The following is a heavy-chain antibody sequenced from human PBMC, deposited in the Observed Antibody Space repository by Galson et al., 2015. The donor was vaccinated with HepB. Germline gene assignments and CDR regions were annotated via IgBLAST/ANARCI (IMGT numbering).Heavy chain of an antibody. D-gene: IGHD1-1*01. J-gene: IGHJ4*02. Sequence: SLRLSCAASGFIFSTYAMSWVRQAPGKGLEWVSDISGSGGDTYYADSVKGRFTVSRDNSKNTLYLQMNSLRAEDTAIYYCANPYNFDFWGQGTLVTVSS. V-gene: IGHV3-23*01. CDR2: ISGSGGDT. CDR1: GFIFSTYA. CDR3: ANPYNFDF.